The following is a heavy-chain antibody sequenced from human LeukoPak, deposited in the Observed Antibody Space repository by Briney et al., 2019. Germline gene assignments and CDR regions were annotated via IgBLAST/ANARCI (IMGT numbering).Heavy chain of an antibody. Sequence: SETLSLTCTVSGGSISDYYWNWMRQPPGKGLEWIGYIYYSGRTNYNPSLKSRVSISVDTSKNQFSLKLSSVTAADTAVYYCARDQGQWLVTGYGMDVWGQGTTVTVSS. CDR1: GGSISDYY. V-gene: IGHV4-59*01. CDR2: IYYSGRT. D-gene: IGHD6-19*01. CDR3: ARDQGQWLVTGYGMDV. J-gene: IGHJ6*02.